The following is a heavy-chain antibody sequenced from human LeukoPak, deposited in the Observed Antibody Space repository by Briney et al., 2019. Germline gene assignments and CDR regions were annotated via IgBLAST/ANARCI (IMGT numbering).Heavy chain of an antibody. J-gene: IGHJ4*02. Sequence: SETLSLTCAVYGGSFSGYYWSWIRQPPGKGLEWIGEINHSGSTNYNPSLKSRVTISVDTSKNQFSLKLSSVTAADTAVYYYARGGYDFWSGYPLDYWGQGTLVTVSS. D-gene: IGHD3-3*01. CDR2: INHSGST. V-gene: IGHV4-34*01. CDR3: ARGGYDFWSGYPLDY. CDR1: GGSFSGYY.